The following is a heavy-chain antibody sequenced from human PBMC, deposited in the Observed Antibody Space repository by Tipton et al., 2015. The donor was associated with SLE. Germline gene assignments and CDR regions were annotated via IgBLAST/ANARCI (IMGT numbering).Heavy chain of an antibody. J-gene: IGHJ6*03. V-gene: IGHV1-2*02. CDR1: GYTFTGYY. D-gene: IGHD1-26*01. Sequence: QSGAEVKKPGASVKVSCKASGYTFTGYYMHWVRQAPGQGLEWMGWINPNSGGTNYAQKFQGRVTMTRDTSISTAYMELSRLRSDDTAVYYCATGIVGANYYYYMDVWGKGTTVTVSS. CDR3: ATGIVGANYYYYMDV. CDR2: INPNSGGT.